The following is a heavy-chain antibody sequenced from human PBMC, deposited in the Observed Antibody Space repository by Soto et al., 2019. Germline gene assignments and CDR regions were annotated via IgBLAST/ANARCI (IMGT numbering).Heavy chain of an antibody. D-gene: IGHD3-9*01. V-gene: IGHV1-2*04. J-gene: IGHJ3*02. CDR2: INPNSGGT. CDR1: GYTFTGYY. Sequence: ASVKVSCKASGYTFTGYYMLWVRQAPGQGLEWMGWINPNSGGTNYAQKFQGWVTMTRDTSISTAYMELSRLRSVDTAVYYCASVHYDILTGYCTDAFDIWGQGTMVTVSS. CDR3: ASVHYDILTGYCTDAFDI.